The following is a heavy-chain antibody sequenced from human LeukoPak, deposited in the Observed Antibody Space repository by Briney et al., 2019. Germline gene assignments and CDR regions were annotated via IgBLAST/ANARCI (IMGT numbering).Heavy chain of an antibody. CDR3: ATSPGYSYGNWFDP. Sequence: PSETLSLTRTVSGGSISSYYWSWIRQPPGKGLEWIGYIYYSGSTNYNPSLKSRVTISVDTSKNQFSLKLSSVTAADTAVYYCATSPGYSYGNWFDPWGQGTLVTVSS. J-gene: IGHJ5*02. V-gene: IGHV4-59*01. CDR1: GGSISSYY. CDR2: IYYSGST. D-gene: IGHD5-18*01.